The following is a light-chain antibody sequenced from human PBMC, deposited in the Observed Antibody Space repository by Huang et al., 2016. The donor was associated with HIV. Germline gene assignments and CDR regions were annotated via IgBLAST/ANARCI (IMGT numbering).Light chain of an antibody. J-gene: IGKJ1*01. V-gene: IGKV4-1*01. CDR2: WAS. CDR1: QSVLSGATNKNY. Sequence: DIVMTQSPDSLAVSLGEAVTLTCRSSQSVLSGATNKNYLAWFQQKSGQSPKLLIFWASTREAGVPDRFSASGSGTHFTLTINNVKTEDVAIYYCQQYYTSPQTFGPGTRVEI. CDR3: QQYYTSPQT.